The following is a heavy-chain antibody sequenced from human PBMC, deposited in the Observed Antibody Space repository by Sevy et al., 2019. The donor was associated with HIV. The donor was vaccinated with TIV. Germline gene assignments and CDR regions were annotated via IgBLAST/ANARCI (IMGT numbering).Heavy chain of an antibody. CDR1: GGSISSSSYY. D-gene: IGHD1-26*01. CDR3: ARLTRGSPRIVGASVIDY. V-gene: IGHV4-39*01. Sequence: SETLSLTCTVSGGSISSSSYYWGWIRQPPGKGLEWIGSIYYSGSTYYNPSLKSRVTISVDTSKNQFSLKLNSVTAADTAVYYCARLTRGSPRIVGASVIDYWGQGTLVTVSS. J-gene: IGHJ4*02. CDR2: IYYSGST.